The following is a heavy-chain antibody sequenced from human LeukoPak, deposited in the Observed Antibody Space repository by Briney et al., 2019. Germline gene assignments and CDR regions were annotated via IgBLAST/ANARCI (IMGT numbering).Heavy chain of an antibody. D-gene: IGHD5-12*01. Sequence: SETLSLTCAVYGGSFSGYYWSWIRQPPGKGLEWIGEMNHSGSTNYNPSLKSRVTISVDTSKNQFSLKLSSVTAADTAVYYCARVRGYSGYDQPGGDYWGQGTLVTVSS. CDR3: ARVRGYSGYDQPGGDY. V-gene: IGHV4-34*01. J-gene: IGHJ4*02. CDR2: MNHSGST. CDR1: GGSFSGYY.